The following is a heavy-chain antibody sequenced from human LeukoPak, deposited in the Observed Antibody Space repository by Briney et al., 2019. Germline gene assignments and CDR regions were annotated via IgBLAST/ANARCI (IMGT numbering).Heavy chain of an antibody. CDR1: GFTFSGYA. CDR2: TSYDGTDD. D-gene: IGHD4-17*01. V-gene: IGHV3-30*04. CDR3: ARGYGDYPSDY. Sequence: GGSLRLSCGASGFTFSGYAMHWVRQAPGTGLEWVAVTSYDGTDDYYADSVRGRFTISRDNSKNTLYLQMNSLRAEDTAVYYCARGYGDYPSDYWGQGTLVTVSS. J-gene: IGHJ4*02.